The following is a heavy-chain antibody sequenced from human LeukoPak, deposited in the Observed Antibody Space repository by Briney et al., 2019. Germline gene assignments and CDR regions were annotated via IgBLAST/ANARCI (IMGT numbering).Heavy chain of an antibody. CDR3: ARGKLHCSSTSCHPNWFDP. J-gene: IGHJ5*02. CDR1: GGSFSGYY. Sequence: SETLSLTCAVYGGSFSGYYWSWIRQPPGKGLEWIGEINHSGSTNYNPSLKSRVTISVGTSKDQFSLKLSSVTAADTAVYYCARGKLHCSSTSCHPNWFDPWGQGTLVTVSS. CDR2: INHSGST. V-gene: IGHV4-34*01. D-gene: IGHD2-2*01.